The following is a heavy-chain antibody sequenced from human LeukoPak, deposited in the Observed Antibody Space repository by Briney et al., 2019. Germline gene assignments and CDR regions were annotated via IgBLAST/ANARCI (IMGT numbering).Heavy chain of an antibody. Sequence: SETLSLTCTVSGGSISSGSYYWSWIRQHPGKGLEWIGYIYYSGSTYYNPSLKSRVTISVDTSKNQFSLKLSSVTAADTAVYYCARELNDSSGYGMDVWGQGTTVTVSS. J-gene: IGHJ6*02. CDR3: ARELNDSSGYGMDV. D-gene: IGHD3-22*01. CDR2: IYYSGST. CDR1: GGSISSGSYY. V-gene: IGHV4-31*03.